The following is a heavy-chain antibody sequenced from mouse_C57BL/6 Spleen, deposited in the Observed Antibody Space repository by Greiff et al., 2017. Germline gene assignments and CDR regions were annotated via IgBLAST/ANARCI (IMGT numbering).Heavy chain of an antibody. J-gene: IGHJ4*01. V-gene: IGHV2-6*01. D-gene: IGHD1-1*01. CDR2: IWGDGST. CDR3: ARHYYGSNYAMDY. Sequence: VQLVESGPGLVAPSQSLSITCTVSGFSLTSYGVDWVRQSPGKGLEWLGVIWGDGSTNYNSALKSRLSISKDNSKSQVFLKMNSLQTDDTAMYYCARHYYGSNYAMDYWGQGTSVTVSS. CDR1: GFSLTSYG.